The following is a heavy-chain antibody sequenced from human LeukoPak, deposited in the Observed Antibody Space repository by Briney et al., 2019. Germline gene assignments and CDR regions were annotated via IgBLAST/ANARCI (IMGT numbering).Heavy chain of an antibody. J-gene: IGHJ4*02. Sequence: PGGSLRLSCAASGFTFSNYAMTWVRQAPGKGLEWVSSITSGGSTSYADSVKGRFTISRDNSNNTLFLQMNSLRGEDTAVYYCAKGRGYSYGFIYFDYWGQGTLVTVSS. D-gene: IGHD5-18*01. CDR3: AKGRGYSYGFIYFDY. V-gene: IGHV3-23*01. CDR2: ITSGGST. CDR1: GFTFSNYA.